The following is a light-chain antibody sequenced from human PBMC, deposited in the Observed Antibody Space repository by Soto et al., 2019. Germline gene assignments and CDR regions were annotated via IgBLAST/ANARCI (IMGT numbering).Light chain of an antibody. CDR3: QHHDSVRELT. Sequence: DIQMTQSPSSLSASVGDRVTITCQASQDIKNYLNWYQQKPGEAPKSLISAATNVETGVPSRFSGGGSGTDFSLTISSLHPEDIATYYYQHHDSVRELTFDPGTKV. CDR2: AAT. CDR1: QDIKNY. J-gene: IGKJ3*01. V-gene: IGKV1-33*01.